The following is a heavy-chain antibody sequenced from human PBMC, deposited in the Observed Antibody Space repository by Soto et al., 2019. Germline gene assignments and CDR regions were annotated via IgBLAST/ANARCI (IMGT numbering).Heavy chain of an antibody. CDR3: SRHTPALSLHDL. J-gene: IGHJ4*02. CDR1: SGSIDNVYW. V-gene: IGHV4-4*02. CDR2: TSHDGGT. D-gene: IGHD3-3*01. Sequence: SETLSLTCAVSSGSIDNVYWWSWVRQSPGKGLEWIGETSHDGGTNYNPSLKSRVTISVDTSKNQFYLKLSSVTAADTAMYYCSRHTPALSLHDLWGKGTLVPVSS.